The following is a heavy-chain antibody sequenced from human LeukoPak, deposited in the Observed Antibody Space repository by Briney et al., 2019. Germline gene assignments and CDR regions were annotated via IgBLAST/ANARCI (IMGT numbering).Heavy chain of an antibody. D-gene: IGHD2-2*01. CDR3: ARAPITSPFYFDY. CDR2: INWGGGST. CDR1: GFAFDEHG. J-gene: IGHJ4*02. Sequence: GGSLRLSCTASGFAFDEHGMSWVRQVPGKGLEWVSGINWGGGSTGYADPLRGRFTISRDNAKNSLYLQMDSLRAEDTALYYCARAPITSPFYFDYWGQGALVTVSS. V-gene: IGHV3-20*04.